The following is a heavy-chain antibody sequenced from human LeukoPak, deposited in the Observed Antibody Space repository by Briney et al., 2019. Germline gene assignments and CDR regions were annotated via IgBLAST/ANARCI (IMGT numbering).Heavy chain of an antibody. CDR3: ARDYVWGSHEPDY. CDR2: IKEDGSEK. J-gene: IGHJ4*02. Sequence: GGSLRLSCAASGFTFSTHWMSWFRQTPGKGLEWLRNIKEDGSEKYYLDSVRGRFTISRDNAKNSLYLQMNSLRAEDSALYYCARDYVWGSHEPDYWGQGTLVTVSS. CDR1: GFTFSTHW. D-gene: IGHD3-16*01. V-gene: IGHV3-7*01.